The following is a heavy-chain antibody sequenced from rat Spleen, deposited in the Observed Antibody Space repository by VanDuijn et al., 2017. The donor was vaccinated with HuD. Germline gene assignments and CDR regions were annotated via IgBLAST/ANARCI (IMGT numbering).Heavy chain of an antibody. CDR1: GFTFSNYD. CDR2: ISYDGTAT. CDR3: ARPTTGIPFNY. Sequence: EVQLVESGGGLVQPGRSLKLSYAASGFTFSNYDMAWVRQAPTKALEWVASISYDGTATYYRDSVKGRFPISRNNTKSTLYLQMDSLRSEDTATYYCARPTTGIPFNYWGQGVMVTVSS. V-gene: IGHV5-29*01. D-gene: IGHD1-9*01. J-gene: IGHJ2*01.